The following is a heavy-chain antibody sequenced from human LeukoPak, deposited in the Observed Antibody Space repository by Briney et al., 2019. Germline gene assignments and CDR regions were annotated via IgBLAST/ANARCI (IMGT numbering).Heavy chain of an antibody. V-gene: IGHV3-21*01. D-gene: IGHD6-13*01. Sequence: GGSLRLSCAASGFTFSSYSMNWVRQAPGKGLEWVSSISSSSSYIYYADSVKGRFTISRDNAKNSLYLQMNSLRAEDTAVYYCARDLVSSRWYYRASDIWGQGTMVTVSS. J-gene: IGHJ3*02. CDR2: ISSSSSYI. CDR3: ARDLVSSRWYYRASDI. CDR1: GFTFSSYS.